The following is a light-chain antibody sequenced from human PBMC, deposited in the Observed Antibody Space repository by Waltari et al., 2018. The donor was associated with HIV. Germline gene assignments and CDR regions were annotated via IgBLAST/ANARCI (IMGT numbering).Light chain of an antibody. Sequence: QSALTQPPSASGSPGQSVTLPCTATSSDVGGFDYVSWYQQHPAKAPKLLIYAVNRRPSGVPDRFSGSKSGNTASLTVSGLQTEDEADYYCSSYADTNNVLFGGGTKLTVL. V-gene: IGLV2-8*01. CDR1: SSDVGGFDY. CDR3: SSYADTNNVL. J-gene: IGLJ3*02. CDR2: AVN.